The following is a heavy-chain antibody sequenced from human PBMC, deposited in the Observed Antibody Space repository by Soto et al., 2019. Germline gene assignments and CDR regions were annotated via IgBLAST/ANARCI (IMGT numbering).Heavy chain of an antibody. CDR1: GFTVNSDY. Sequence: GGSLRLSCAASGFTVNSDYMSWVRQAPGRGLEWVSIIYSGGTTDYADSVQGRFTISRDNSKNTLYLQMNSLTDEDTAVYYCARAYCGGDCYFGYLYYWGQGTLVTVS. V-gene: IGHV3-53*01. D-gene: IGHD2-21*02. J-gene: IGHJ4*02. CDR2: IYSGGTT. CDR3: ARAYCGGDCYFGYLYY.